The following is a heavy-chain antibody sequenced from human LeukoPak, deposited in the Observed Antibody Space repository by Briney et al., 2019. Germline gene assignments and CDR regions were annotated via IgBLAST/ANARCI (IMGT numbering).Heavy chain of an antibody. CDR1: GFTFSSYA. D-gene: IGHD3-3*01. Sequence: GGSQRLSCAASGFTFSSYAMNWVRQAPGKGLEVISAISSSGATVYYADSVKGRFTISRDNAKNSLYLQMNSLRAEDTAVYYCAREGRPYYDFWSGYYTYYYYYMDVWGKGTTVTVSS. V-gene: IGHV3-48*03. CDR2: ISSSGATV. CDR3: AREGRPYYDFWSGYYTYYYYYMDV. J-gene: IGHJ6*03.